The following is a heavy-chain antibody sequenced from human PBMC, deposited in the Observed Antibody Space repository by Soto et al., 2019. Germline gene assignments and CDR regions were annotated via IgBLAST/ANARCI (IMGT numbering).Heavy chain of an antibody. Sequence: QVQLQESGSGLVKSSGTLSLTCAVSSGSISSSSWYSWVRQPPGKGLEWIGEIHHSGTTYCNPALESRLSISLAAPRNQFSLRLSSVTAADTAVYYCAGQADRSYTWTYWGQGTLVTVSS. D-gene: IGHD1-1*01. CDR2: IHHSGTT. V-gene: IGHV4-4*02. J-gene: IGHJ4*02. CDR3: AGQADRSYTWTY. CDR1: SGSISSSSW.